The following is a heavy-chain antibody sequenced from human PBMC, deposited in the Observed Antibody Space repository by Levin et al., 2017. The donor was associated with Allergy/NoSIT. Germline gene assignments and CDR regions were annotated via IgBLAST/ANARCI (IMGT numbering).Heavy chain of an antibody. CDR2: ISVSTSSI. CDR1: GFTFNSYS. Sequence: GGSLRLSCAASGFTFNSYSMNWVRQAPGKGLEWVSFISVSTSSIYYADSVKGRFTISRDNAKNSLYLQMNSLRVDDTAVYYCARGAATGTSRFDYWGQGALVTVSS. D-gene: IGHD6-13*01. CDR3: ARGAATGTSRFDY. J-gene: IGHJ4*02. V-gene: IGHV3-48*01.